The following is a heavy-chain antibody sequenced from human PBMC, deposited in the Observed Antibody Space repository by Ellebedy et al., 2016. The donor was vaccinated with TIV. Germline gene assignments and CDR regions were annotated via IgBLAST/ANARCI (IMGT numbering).Heavy chain of an antibody. D-gene: IGHD3-22*01. J-gene: IGHJ6*02. Sequence: SETLSLXXAVYGASFSHYYWTWIRQSPGKGLEWIGEINHSGSSNHNPSLKSRVTISVDTSKNQFSLKLSSVTAADTAVYYCARDRMYYYDSSGSYQYYGMDVWGQGTTVTVSS. CDR1: GASFSHYY. CDR2: INHSGSS. CDR3: ARDRMYYYDSSGSYQYYGMDV. V-gene: IGHV4-34*01.